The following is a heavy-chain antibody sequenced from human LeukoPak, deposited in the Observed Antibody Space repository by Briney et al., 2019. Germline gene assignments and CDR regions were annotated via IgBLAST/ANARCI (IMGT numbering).Heavy chain of an antibody. CDR2: IQTSGRV. CDR3: ARDRGNGDYGDYFDS. Sequence: SETLSLTCSVSGGSVTSGPNYWNWLRRPAGKGLEWIGRIQTSGRVNYNPSLQSRVTLYLDTPKNLVSLRLTSVTAADTAVYYCARDRGNGDYGDYFDSWGQGTQVTVSS. D-gene: IGHD4-17*01. V-gene: IGHV4-61*02. CDR1: GGSVTSGPNY. J-gene: IGHJ4*02.